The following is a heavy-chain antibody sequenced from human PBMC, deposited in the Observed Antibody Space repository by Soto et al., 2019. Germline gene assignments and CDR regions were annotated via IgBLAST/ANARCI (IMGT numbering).Heavy chain of an antibody. D-gene: IGHD3-16*01. CDR3: AMVANYVTPPPQDV. J-gene: IGHJ6*02. CDR1: GYIFVNYG. V-gene: IGHV1-18*01. CDR2: ISPYSGNT. Sequence: QVQLVQSGDEVRKPGSSVKVSCKASGYIFVNYGIAWVRQAPGQGLEWMGWISPYSGNTHYASKVHGRLTMTTDTTTSSAYVDLGSLTSGDTAVYYCAMVANYVTPPPQDVWGQGTTVTVSS.